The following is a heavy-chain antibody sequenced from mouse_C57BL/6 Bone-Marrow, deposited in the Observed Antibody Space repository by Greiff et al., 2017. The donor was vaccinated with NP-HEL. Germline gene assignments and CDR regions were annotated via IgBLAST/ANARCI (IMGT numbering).Heavy chain of an antibody. D-gene: IGHD2-5*01. CDR3: AYSNYGWYFDV. CDR1: GYTFTSYG. Sequence: VKVVESGAELARPGASVKLSCKASGYTFTSYGISWVKQRTGQGLEWIGEIYPRSGNTYYNEKFKGKATLTADKSSSTAYMELRSLTSEDSAVYFCAYSNYGWYFDVWGTGTTVTVSS. V-gene: IGHV1-81*01. J-gene: IGHJ1*03. CDR2: IYPRSGNT.